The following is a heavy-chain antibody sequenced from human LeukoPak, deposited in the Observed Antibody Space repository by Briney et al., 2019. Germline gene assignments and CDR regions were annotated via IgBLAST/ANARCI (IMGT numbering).Heavy chain of an antibody. V-gene: IGHV4-39*01. CDR2: IYYSGST. Sequence: PSETLSLSCTVSGGSISSSSYYWGWIRQPPGKGLEWIGSIYYSGSTYYNPSLKSRVTISVDTSKNQFSLNLSSVTAADTAVYYCARVLPAAAIRAPYYFDFWGQGTLVTVSS. J-gene: IGHJ4*02. D-gene: IGHD2-2*01. CDR3: ARVLPAAAIRAPYYFDF. CDR1: GGSISSSSYY.